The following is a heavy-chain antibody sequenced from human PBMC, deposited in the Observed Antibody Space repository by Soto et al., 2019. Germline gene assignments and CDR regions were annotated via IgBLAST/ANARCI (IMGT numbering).Heavy chain of an antibody. V-gene: IGHV6-1*01. CDR1: GDSVSSNSAA. CDR2: TYYRSKWYN. Sequence: SQTLSLTCAISGDSVSSNSAAWNWIRQSPSRGLEWLGRTYYRSKWYNDYAVSVESRITINPDTSKNQFSLQLNSVTPEDTAVYYCARDRLGIAAAGTGLGNWFDPWGQGTLVTV. CDR3: ARDRLGIAAAGTGLGNWFDP. D-gene: IGHD6-13*01. J-gene: IGHJ5*02.